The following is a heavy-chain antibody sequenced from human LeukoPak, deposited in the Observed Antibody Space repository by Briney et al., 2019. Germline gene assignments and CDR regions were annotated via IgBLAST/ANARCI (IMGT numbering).Heavy chain of an antibody. D-gene: IGHD6-13*01. CDR1: GGSIRSGGYY. Sequence: PSETLSLTCTVSGGSIRSGGYYWSWIRQHPGKGLEWIGYISFTGSTYYNPSLKSRLTISVDTSKNQFSLKLTSVTAADTAVYYCARDGTAASGGWFDPWGQGTLVTVSS. V-gene: IGHV4-31*03. J-gene: IGHJ5*02. CDR3: ARDGTAASGGWFDP. CDR2: ISFTGST.